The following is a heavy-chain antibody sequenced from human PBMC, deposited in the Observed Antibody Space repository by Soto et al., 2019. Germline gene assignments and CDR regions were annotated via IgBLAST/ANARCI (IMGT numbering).Heavy chain of an antibody. D-gene: IGHD3-10*01. CDR2: IKEDGSEK. CDR3: ARGDYYGRRFDS. J-gene: IGHJ4*02. V-gene: IGHV3-7*03. CDR1: GFTFSSSW. Sequence: PGGSLRLSCAASGFTFSSSWMNWVRQAPGKGLEWVADIKEDGSEKYYVDSLKGRFTISRDNAKNSLYLQMNSLRAEDTAVYYCARGDYYGRRFDSWGQGTLVTVSS.